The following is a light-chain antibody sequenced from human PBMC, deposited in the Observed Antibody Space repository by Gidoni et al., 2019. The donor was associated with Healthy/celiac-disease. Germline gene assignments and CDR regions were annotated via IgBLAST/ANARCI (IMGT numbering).Light chain of an antibody. J-gene: IGKJ1*01. V-gene: IGKV3-20*01. Sequence: EIVLTQAPGTLSLSPGDRATLSCSARQSDSSNYLAWYQQKPGQAPKLLIYGASSRAPGIPDRFSGSGSGTDFTLTISRLEAEDFAVYYCQQYSSSPGTFXQXTRVEIK. CDR3: QQYSSSPGT. CDR2: GAS. CDR1: QSDSSNY.